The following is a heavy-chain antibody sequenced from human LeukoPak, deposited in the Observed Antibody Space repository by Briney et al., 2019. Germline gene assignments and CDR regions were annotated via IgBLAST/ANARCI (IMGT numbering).Heavy chain of an antibody. CDR2: IASKTDGGTT. Sequence: GGSLRLSCAASRFSFSLYNMNWVRQAPGKGLEWVGRIASKTDGGTTDYAAPVKGRFTISRDDSKNTLFLQMNSLKTEDTAVYYCTTGIRGDCGQGTLVTVSS. CDR3: TTGIRGD. J-gene: IGHJ4*02. CDR1: RFSFSLYN. V-gene: IGHV3-15*04.